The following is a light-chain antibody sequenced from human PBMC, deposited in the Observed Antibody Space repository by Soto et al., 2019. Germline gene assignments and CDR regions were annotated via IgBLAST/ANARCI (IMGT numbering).Light chain of an antibody. Sequence: QSALTQPPSASGSPGQSVTISCTGTSSDVGGYNYVSWYQQHPGKAPKLMIYEVSERPSGVPDRFSGSKSGNTASLTVSGLQAEDEADYYCSSYAGSNNYVFGPGTKVTV. CDR1: SSDVGGYNY. V-gene: IGLV2-8*01. CDR3: SSYAGSNNYV. CDR2: EVS. J-gene: IGLJ1*01.